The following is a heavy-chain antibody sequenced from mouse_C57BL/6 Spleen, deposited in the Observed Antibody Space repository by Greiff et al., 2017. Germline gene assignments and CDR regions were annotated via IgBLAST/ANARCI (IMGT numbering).Heavy chain of an antibody. CDR3: ARGERGTATLFAY. CDR2: IDPSDSYT. J-gene: IGHJ3*01. Sequence: VQLQQPGAELVMPGASVKLSCKASGYTFTSYWMHWVKQRPGQGLEWIGEIDPSDSYTNYNQKFKGKSTLTVDKSSSTAYMQLSSLTSEDSAVYYCARGERGTATLFAYWGQGTLVTVSA. V-gene: IGHV1-69*01. CDR1: GYTFTSYW. D-gene: IGHD6-1*02.